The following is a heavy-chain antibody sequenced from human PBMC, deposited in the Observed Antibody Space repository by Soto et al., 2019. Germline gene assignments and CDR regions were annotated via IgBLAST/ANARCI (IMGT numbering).Heavy chain of an antibody. Sequence: QVQLVESGGGVVQPGRSLRLSCAASGFTFSSYAMHWVRQAPGKGLVWVAVISYDGSNKNYADSGKGRFTISRDNSKNTLYLQMNSLRAEDTAVYYCARGNYDSSGYYYSYWGQGTLVNVSS. D-gene: IGHD3-22*01. CDR1: GFTFSSYA. CDR3: ARGNYDSSGYYYSY. V-gene: IGHV3-30-3*01. J-gene: IGHJ4*02. CDR2: ISYDGSNK.